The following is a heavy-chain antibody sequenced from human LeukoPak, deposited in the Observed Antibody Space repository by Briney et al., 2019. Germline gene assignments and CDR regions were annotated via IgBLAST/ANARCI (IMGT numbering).Heavy chain of an antibody. V-gene: IGHV1-2*02. J-gene: IGHJ4*02. CDR1: GNTFSGYY. D-gene: IGHD3-10*01. CDR3: ARRGFGSGSYLDS. CDR2: MNPSGGT. Sequence: ASVKVSCKASGNTFSGYYLHWVRQAPGQGLVWMGWMNPSGGTNQAQKFQGRVTMTRDTSISTAYMEVSRLRSDDTAVYYCARRGFGSGSYLDSWGQGTLVTVSS.